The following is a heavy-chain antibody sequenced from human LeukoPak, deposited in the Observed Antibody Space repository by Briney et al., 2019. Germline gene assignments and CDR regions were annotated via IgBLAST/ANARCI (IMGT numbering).Heavy chain of an antibody. V-gene: IGHV1-8*01. CDR2: MNPNSGVT. D-gene: IGHD3-22*01. Sequence: ASVKVSCKASGYTFTSYDINWVRQASGQGPEWMGWMNPNSGVTGYAQKFQGRVSMTRDTSISTAYMELSSLRSEDTAVYYCARGPIYPRSGDYPNYYLDYWGQGTLVIVSS. CDR1: GYTFTSYD. CDR3: ARGPIYPRSGDYPNYYLDY. J-gene: IGHJ4*02.